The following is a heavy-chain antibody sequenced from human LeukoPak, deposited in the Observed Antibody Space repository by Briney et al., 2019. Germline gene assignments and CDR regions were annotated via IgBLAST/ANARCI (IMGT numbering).Heavy chain of an antibody. CDR1: GLSFSSHG. V-gene: IGHV3-33*01. CDR3: ARDLNYNLDF. J-gene: IGHJ4*02. CDR2: IWYDGSNI. Sequence: GTSLRLSCAASGLSFSSHGMHWVRQAPGKGLEWVAVIWYDGSNIYYADSVKGRFTISRDNSKNTLYLQMNSLRAEDTALYYCARDLNYNLDFWGQGTLVTVSS. D-gene: IGHD5-24*01.